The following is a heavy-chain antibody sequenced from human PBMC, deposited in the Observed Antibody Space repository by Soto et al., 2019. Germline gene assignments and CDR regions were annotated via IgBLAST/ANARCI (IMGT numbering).Heavy chain of an antibody. Sequence: GGSLRLSCAASGFTFSNYWMHWVRQAPGKGLVWVSRINGDGRSTSYADSAKGRFTISRDNAKNTLYLQVNSLRAEDTAVYYCASTTIFGVVIGPGYYYGMDVWGQGTTVTVSS. D-gene: IGHD3-3*01. CDR1: GFTFSNYW. CDR2: INGDGRST. J-gene: IGHJ6*02. V-gene: IGHV3-74*01. CDR3: ASTTIFGVVIGPGYYYGMDV.